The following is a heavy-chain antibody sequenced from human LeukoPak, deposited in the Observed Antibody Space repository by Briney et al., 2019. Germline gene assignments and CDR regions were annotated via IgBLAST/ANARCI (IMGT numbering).Heavy chain of an antibody. CDR2: IYTSGST. D-gene: IGHD5-24*01. J-gene: IGHJ3*02. CDR1: GGSISSGSYF. CDR3: ARHGPVETATDAFDI. Sequence: PSQTLSLTCTVSGGSISSGSYFWSWIRQPAGKGLEWIGRIYTSGSTNYNPSLKSRVTISVDTSKNQFSLRLSSVTAADTAVYYCARHGPVETATDAFDIWGQGTVVSVSS. V-gene: IGHV4-61*02.